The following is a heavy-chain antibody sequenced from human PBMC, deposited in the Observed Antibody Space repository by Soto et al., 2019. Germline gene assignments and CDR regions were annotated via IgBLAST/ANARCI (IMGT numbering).Heavy chain of an antibody. Sequence: EVQLLESGGGLEQPGGSLRLSCAASGFTFSSYAMNWVRQAPGKGLEWVSGISGSGSSTYYADSVKGRFTIPRDNSKNTLYLRMNSLRAEDTAVYYCAKEESSSWAVVSWYFGLWGRGTLVTVSS. J-gene: IGHJ2*01. CDR2: ISGSGSST. V-gene: IGHV3-23*01. CDR3: AKEESSSWAVVSWYFGL. CDR1: GFTFSSYA. D-gene: IGHD6-13*01.